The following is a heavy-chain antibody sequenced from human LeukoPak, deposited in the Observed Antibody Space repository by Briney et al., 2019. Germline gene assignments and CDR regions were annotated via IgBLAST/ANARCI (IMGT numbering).Heavy chain of an antibody. CDR1: GFSLRTMGMR. Sequence: SGPALVKPTQTLTLTCTFSGFSLRTMGMRVSWIRQPPGKALEWLARIDWDDDKLYNTSLRTRLTISRDTSESQVVLTMTNMDPVDTATYFCARGYSGYLFDFWGQGALVTVSS. CDR2: IDWDDDK. J-gene: IGHJ4*02. D-gene: IGHD5-12*01. V-gene: IGHV2-70*04. CDR3: ARGYSGYLFDF.